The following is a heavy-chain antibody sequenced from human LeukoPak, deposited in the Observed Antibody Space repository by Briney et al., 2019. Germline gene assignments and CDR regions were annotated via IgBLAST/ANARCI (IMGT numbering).Heavy chain of an antibody. CDR3: ARYYYDSSDYYYFDQ. D-gene: IGHD3-22*01. Sequence: GGSLRLSCAASGFTFFSYTMNWVRQAPGKGLEWVSSISSSSSYIYYADSVKGRFTISRDNAKNSLSLQMNSLRAEDTAVYFCARYYYDSSDYYYFDQWGQGTLVTVSS. V-gene: IGHV3-21*04. CDR1: GFTFFSYT. J-gene: IGHJ4*02. CDR2: ISSSSSYI.